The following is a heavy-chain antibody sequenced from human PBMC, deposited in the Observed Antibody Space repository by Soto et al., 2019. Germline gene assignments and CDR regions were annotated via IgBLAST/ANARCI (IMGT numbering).Heavy chain of an antibody. Sequence: QVQLVQSGAEVKKPGSSVKVSCKASGGTFSSYAISWVRQAPGQGLEWMGGIIPIFGTANYAQKFQGRVTITAVESTSTAYMELSSLRSEDTAVDYFARGNVGITIFNNWKHYYYYGMDVWGQGTTVTVSS. D-gene: IGHD3-3*01. CDR3: ARGNVGITIFNNWKHYYYYGMDV. CDR1: GGTFSSYA. J-gene: IGHJ6*02. CDR2: IIPIFGTA. V-gene: IGHV1-69*12.